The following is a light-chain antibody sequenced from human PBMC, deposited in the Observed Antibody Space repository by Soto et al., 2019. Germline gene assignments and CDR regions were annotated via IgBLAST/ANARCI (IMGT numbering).Light chain of an antibody. J-gene: IGKJ1*01. CDR3: QQYNYWPRT. CDR1: QSLGTN. V-gene: IGKV3-15*01. Sequence: EIVMTQSPATLSVSPGERATLSCRASQSLGTNLAWYQQKPGLAPRLLIYGTSTRATDIPVRFSGSGSGTDFTLTISGLQSEDFAVYYCQQYNYWPRTFGPGTKVDIK. CDR2: GTS.